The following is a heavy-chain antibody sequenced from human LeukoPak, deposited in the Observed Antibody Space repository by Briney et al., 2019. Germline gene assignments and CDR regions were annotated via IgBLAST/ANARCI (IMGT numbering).Heavy chain of an antibody. CDR1: GGSISSGSYY. CDR2: IYTSGST. Sequence: SETLSLTCTVSGGSISSGSYYWSWIRQPAGKGLEWIGRIYTSGSTNYNPSLKSRVTMSVDTSKNQFSLKLSSVTAADTAVYYCARDSRIYSSPRFDPWGQGTLVTVSS. V-gene: IGHV4-61*02. D-gene: IGHD6-13*01. CDR3: ARDSRIYSSPRFDP. J-gene: IGHJ5*02.